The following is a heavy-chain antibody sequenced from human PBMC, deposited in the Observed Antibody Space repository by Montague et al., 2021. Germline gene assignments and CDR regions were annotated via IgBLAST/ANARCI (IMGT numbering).Heavy chain of an antibody. CDR3: ARERDRYYYMDI. CDR1: RSLINSDYY. V-gene: IGHV4-38-2*02. CDR2: VSHGGST. J-gene: IGHJ6*03. Sequence: SETLSLTCTVSRSLINSDYYCGWIRPPPGKGLEWMGSVSHGGSTYYNPSLKSRVTISVDTSNNHFSLKLSSVTAADTAMYYCARERDRYYYMDIWGKGTTITVSS.